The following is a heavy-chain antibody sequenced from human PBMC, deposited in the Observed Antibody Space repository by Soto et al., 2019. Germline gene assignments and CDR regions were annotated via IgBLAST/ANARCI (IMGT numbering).Heavy chain of an antibody. Sequence: QVQLVQSGAEVKKPGASVKVSCKASGYTFTGYYMHWVRQAPGQGLEWMGWINPNSGGTNYAQKFQGWVTMTRDTSISTASMELSRLRSDDTAVYYCARATDYVNHYFDYWGQGTLVTVSS. CDR3: ARATDYVNHYFDY. D-gene: IGHD4-17*01. J-gene: IGHJ4*02. V-gene: IGHV1-2*04. CDR2: INPNSGGT. CDR1: GYTFTGYY.